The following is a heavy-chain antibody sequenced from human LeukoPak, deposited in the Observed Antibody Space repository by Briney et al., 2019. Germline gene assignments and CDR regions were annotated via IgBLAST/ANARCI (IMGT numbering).Heavy chain of an antibody. CDR3: ARLYSGTRPPDY. Sequence: NSSEPLSLTCTVSGGSIISSSYYWGWIRQPPGKGLGWIGSIYYSGNTYYNPSLKSRVTISIDTSKNQLSVKLSSVTAADTAVYYCARLYSGTRPPDYWGQGPLVTVSS. CDR2: IYYSGNT. J-gene: IGHJ4*02. V-gene: IGHV4-39*01. D-gene: IGHD3-10*01. CDR1: GGSIISSSYY.